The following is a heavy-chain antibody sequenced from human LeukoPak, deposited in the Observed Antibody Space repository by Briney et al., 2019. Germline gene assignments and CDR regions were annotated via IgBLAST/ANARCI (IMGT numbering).Heavy chain of an antibody. D-gene: IGHD6-19*01. CDR1: GFTVSSNY. Sequence: QTGGSLRLSCAASGFTVSSNYMSWVRQAPGKGLEWVSVIHSGGSTYYADSVKGRFTISRDNSKNTLYLQMNSLRAEDTAVYYCARSAVAGSVNWFDPWGQGTLVTVSS. J-gene: IGHJ5*02. V-gene: IGHV3-53*05. CDR3: ARSAVAGSVNWFDP. CDR2: IHSGGST.